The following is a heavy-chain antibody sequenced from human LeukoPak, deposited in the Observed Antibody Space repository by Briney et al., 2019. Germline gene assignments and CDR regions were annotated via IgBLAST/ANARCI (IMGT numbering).Heavy chain of an antibody. J-gene: IGHJ4*02. D-gene: IGHD5-12*01. CDR1: GYTFTSYD. Sequence: ASVKVSCKASGYTFTSYDINWVRQATGQGLEWMGWMNPNSGNTGYAQKFQGRVTMTRNTSISTAYMELSSLRSEDTAGYYCASGSGYSGHGSVGYWGQGTLVTVSS. CDR3: ASGSGYSGHGSVGY. CDR2: MNPNSGNT. V-gene: IGHV1-8*01.